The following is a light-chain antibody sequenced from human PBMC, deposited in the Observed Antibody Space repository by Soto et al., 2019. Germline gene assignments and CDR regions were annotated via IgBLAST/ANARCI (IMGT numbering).Light chain of an antibody. CDR3: QQYDNWYT. V-gene: IGKV3-15*01. J-gene: IGKJ2*01. Sequence: EIVMTQAPGTLSVSPGERATLSCRASQSVSSNLAWYQHKPGQAPRLLIYDTSTRSTGIPARFSGSGSGTEFTLTISSLQSEDFAVYYCQQYDNWYTFGQGTTLEIK. CDR1: QSVSSN. CDR2: DTS.